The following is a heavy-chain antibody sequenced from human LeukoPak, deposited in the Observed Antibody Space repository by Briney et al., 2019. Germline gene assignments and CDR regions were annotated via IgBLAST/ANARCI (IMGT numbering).Heavy chain of an antibody. V-gene: IGHV4-39*01. D-gene: IGHD3-3*01. J-gene: IGHJ4*02. CDR1: GGSISSSSYY. Sequence: PSETLSLTCTVSGGSISSSSYYWGWIRQPPGKGLEWIGSIYYSGSTYYNPSLKSRVTISVDTSKNQFSLKLSSVTAADTAVYYCASSVYYDFWSGYYTAPPFDYWGQGTLVTVSS. CDR3: ASSVYYDFWSGYYTAPPFDY. CDR2: IYYSGST.